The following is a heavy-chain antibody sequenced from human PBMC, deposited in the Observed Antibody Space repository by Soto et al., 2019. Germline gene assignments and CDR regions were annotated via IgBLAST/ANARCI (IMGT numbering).Heavy chain of an antibody. CDR2: INAGNGNT. CDR1: GYTFTSYA. Sequence: QVQLVQSGAEEKKPGASVKVSCRASGYTFTSYAIHWVRQAPGQRLEWMGWINAGNGNTKYSQKFQGRVPITRDTSASTAYMELSSLRSEDTAVYYCARGVPIFMDYWGQGTLVTVSS. J-gene: IGHJ4*02. V-gene: IGHV1-3*05. D-gene: IGHD3-10*01. CDR3: ARGVPIFMDY.